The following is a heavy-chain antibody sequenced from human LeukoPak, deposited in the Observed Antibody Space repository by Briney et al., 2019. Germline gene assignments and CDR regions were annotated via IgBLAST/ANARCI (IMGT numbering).Heavy chain of an antibody. J-gene: IGHJ5*02. D-gene: IGHD3-10*01. CDR2: INWNGGGT. V-gene: IGHV3-20*04. CDR3: ATVQDRYYSGSGFSS. Sequence: GGSLRHSCAPSGFTHDEHVRWWLRQAPGKGLEWVSGINWNGGGTGYADSVKGRFTIARDNAKNSLYLVMNSLRAEDTAFYYCATVQDRYYSGSGFSSWGQGNRVTVSS. CDR1: GFTHDEHV.